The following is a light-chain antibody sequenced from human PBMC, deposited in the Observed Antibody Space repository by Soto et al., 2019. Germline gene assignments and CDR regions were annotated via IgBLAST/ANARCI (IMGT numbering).Light chain of an antibody. V-gene: IGLV1-40*01. Sequence: QSVLTQPPSVSGAPGQRVTISCTGSSSNIGAGYDVHWYQHLPGTAPKLLIYVNNNRPSGVPDRFSGSKSGTSASLAITGLQAEDEADYYGQSYDSSLSGYVFGSGTKLTVL. CDR2: VNN. CDR3: QSYDSSLSGYV. CDR1: SSNIGAGYD. J-gene: IGLJ1*01.